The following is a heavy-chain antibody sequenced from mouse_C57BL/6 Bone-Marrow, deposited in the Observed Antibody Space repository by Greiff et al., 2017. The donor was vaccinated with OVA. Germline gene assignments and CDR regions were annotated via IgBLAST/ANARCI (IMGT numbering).Heavy chain of an antibody. CDR1: GFTFSSYA. CDR2: ISDGGSYT. D-gene: IGHD1-1*02. CDR3: ARRYGAY. Sequence: EVKLMESGGGLVKPGGSLKLSCAASGFTFSSYAMSWVRQTPEKRLEWVATISDGGSYTYYPDNVKGRITISRDNAKNNLYLQMSHLKSEDTAMXYCARRYGAYWGQGTLVTVSA. V-gene: IGHV5-4*03. J-gene: IGHJ3*01.